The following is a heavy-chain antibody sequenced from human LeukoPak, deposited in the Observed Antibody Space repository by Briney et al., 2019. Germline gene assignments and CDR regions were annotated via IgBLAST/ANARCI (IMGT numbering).Heavy chain of an antibody. CDR2: INPNSGGT. Sequence: GASVKVSCEASGYTFTGYYMHWVRQAPGQGLEWMGWINPNSGGTNYAQKFQGRVTMTRDTSISTAYMELSRLRSDDTAVYYCARSYYDFWSGYYVWRGKPDAFDIWGQGTMVTVSS. CDR3: ARSYYDFWSGYYVWRGKPDAFDI. D-gene: IGHD3-3*01. CDR1: GYTFTGYY. J-gene: IGHJ3*02. V-gene: IGHV1-2*02.